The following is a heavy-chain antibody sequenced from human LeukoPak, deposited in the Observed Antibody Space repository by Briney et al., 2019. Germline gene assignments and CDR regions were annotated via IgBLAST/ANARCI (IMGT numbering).Heavy chain of an antibody. V-gene: IGHV3-30*02. CDR1: GFTFSSCS. Sequence: GGSLRLSCGASGFTFSSCSMNWVHQAPGNGLEWMAFIRYDGSNKYYADSVKGRFTISRDNSKNTLYLQMNSLRAEDTAVYYCAKWGIAVAGILYWGQGTLVTVSS. CDR3: AKWGIAVAGILY. D-gene: IGHD6-19*01. CDR2: IRYDGSNK. J-gene: IGHJ4*02.